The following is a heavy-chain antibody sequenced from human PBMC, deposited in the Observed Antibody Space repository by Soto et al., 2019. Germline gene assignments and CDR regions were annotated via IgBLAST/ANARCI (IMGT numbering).Heavy chain of an antibody. Sequence: PVGSLRLSCAASVFTFSDHYMDWVRQAPGKGLEWVGRSRNKANSYTTEYAASVKGRFTISRDDSKNSLYLQMNSLKTEDTAVYYCDIGSRGYWGQGTLVTVSS. CDR1: VFTFSDHY. J-gene: IGHJ4*02. D-gene: IGHD3-22*01. V-gene: IGHV3-72*01. CDR3: DIGSRGY. CDR2: SRNKANSYTT.